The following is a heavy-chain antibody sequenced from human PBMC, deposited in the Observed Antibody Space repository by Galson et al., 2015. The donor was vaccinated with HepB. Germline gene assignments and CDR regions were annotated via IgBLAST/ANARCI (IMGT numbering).Heavy chain of an antibody. CDR2: ISSNGGST. D-gene: IGHD6-19*01. CDR3: VKPPYSSGWWRQYYFDY. CDR1: GFTFSSYA. V-gene: IGHV3-64D*06. Sequence: SLRLSCAASGFTFSSYAMHWVRQAPGKGLEYVSAISSNGGSTYYADSVKGRFTISRDNSKNTLYLQMSSLRAEDTAVYYCVKPPYSSGWWRQYYFDYWGQGTLATVSS. J-gene: IGHJ4*02.